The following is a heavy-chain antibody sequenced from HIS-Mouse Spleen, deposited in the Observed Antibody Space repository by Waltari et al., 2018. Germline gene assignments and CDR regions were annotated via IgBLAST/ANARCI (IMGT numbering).Heavy chain of an antibody. CDR2: MNPKSGNT. CDR3: AIVYYDFWSGYYY. J-gene: IGHJ4*02. Sequence: QVQLVQSGAEVKKPGASVKVYCKASGCNFTTYDISWVREANGQGLEWMGWMNPKSGNTGYAKKFQGRVTMTRNTSISTAYMELSSLRSEDTAVYYCAIVYYDFWSGYYYWGQGTLVTVSS. D-gene: IGHD3-3*01. CDR1: GCNFTTYD. V-gene: IGHV1-8*01.